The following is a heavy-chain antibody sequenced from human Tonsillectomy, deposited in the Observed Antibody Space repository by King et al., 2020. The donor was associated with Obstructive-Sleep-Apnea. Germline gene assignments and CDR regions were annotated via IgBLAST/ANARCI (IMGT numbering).Heavy chain of an antibody. Sequence: QLQESGPGLVKPSETLSLTCTVSGGSISSSSFYWGWIRQPPGRGLGWIGGIYYSGGTFYNSSLKSRVTISVDTSKNQFSLKLNSVTAADTAVYYCARDGDSSGYYPTFDYWGQGTLVTVSS. CDR2: IYYSGGT. CDR3: ARDGDSSGYYPTFDY. J-gene: IGHJ4*02. V-gene: IGHV4-39*07. CDR1: GGSISSSSFY. D-gene: IGHD3-22*01.